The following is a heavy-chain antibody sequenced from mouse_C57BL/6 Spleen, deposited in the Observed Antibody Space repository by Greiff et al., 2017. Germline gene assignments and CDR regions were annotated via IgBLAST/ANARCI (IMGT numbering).Heavy chain of an antibody. CDR2: IYPGDGDT. D-gene: IGHD1-1*01. V-gene: IGHV1-82*01. Sequence: VQLQQSGPELVKPGASVKISCKASGYAFSSSWMNWVKQRPGKGLEWIGRIYPGDGDTNYNGKFKGKATLTADKSSSTAYMQLSSLTSEDSAVYFCARLLYYYGSSYDAMDYWGQGTSVTVSS. J-gene: IGHJ4*01. CDR1: GYAFSSSW. CDR3: ARLLYYYGSSYDAMDY.